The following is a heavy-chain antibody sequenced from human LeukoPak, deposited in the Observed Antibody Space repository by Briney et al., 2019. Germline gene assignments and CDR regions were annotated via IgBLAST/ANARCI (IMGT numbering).Heavy chain of an antibody. CDR3: ATTSIAAAVPGCFDY. D-gene: IGHD6-13*01. J-gene: IGHJ4*02. CDR1: GFTFSSYE. CDR2: ISSSGKTI. Sequence: PGGSLRLSCAASGFTFSSYEMNWVRQAPGKGLEWVSYISSSGKTIYYADSTKGRFTVSRDNAKNSLYLQMNSLRAEDTAVYYCATTSIAAAVPGCFDYWGQRTLVTVFS. V-gene: IGHV3-48*03.